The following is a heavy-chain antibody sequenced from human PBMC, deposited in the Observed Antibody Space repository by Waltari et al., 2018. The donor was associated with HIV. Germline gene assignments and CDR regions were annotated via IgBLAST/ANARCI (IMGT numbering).Heavy chain of an antibody. CDR2: IIPILGIA. CDR1: GGTFSSYT. V-gene: IGHV1-69*08. Sequence: QVQLVQSGAEVKKPGSSVKVSCTASGGTFSSYTISWVRQAPGKGLEWMGRIIPILGIANYAQKFQGRVTITADKSTSTAYMELSSLRSEDTAVYYCAREFRIAVAGYYFDYWGQGTLVTVSS. J-gene: IGHJ4*02. D-gene: IGHD6-19*01. CDR3: AREFRIAVAGYYFDY.